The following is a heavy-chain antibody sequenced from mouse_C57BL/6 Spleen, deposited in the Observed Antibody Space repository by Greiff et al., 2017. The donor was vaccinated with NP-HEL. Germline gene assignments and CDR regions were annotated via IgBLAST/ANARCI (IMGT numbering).Heavy chain of an antibody. CDR2: IYPSDSEN. Sequence: QVQLQQPGAELVRPGSSVKLSCKASGYTFTSYWMDWVKQRPGQGLEWIGNIYPSDSENHYNQKFKDKATLTVDKSSSTAYMQLSSLTSEDSAVYDCARRSRGYFDYWGQGTTLTVSS. V-gene: IGHV1-61*01. D-gene: IGHD1-1*01. J-gene: IGHJ2*01. CDR3: ARRSRGYFDY. CDR1: GYTFTSYW.